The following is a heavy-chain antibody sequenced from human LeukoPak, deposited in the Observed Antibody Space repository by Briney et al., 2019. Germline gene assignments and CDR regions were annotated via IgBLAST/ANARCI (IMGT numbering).Heavy chain of an antibody. D-gene: IGHD6-13*01. CDR3: ARVSVAGTGPDY. V-gene: IGHV4-61*01. CDR1: GGSVSSGSYY. CDR2: MSNSGHH. J-gene: IGHJ4*02. Sequence: SQSLSLTYPVSGGSVSSGSYYWGWIRQPPGKGLEWIVFMSNSGHHVPSTSLKSPVTISLGTSKSQFFLKLNSVTAADTAFYYCARVSVAGTGPDYWGQGTLVTVSS.